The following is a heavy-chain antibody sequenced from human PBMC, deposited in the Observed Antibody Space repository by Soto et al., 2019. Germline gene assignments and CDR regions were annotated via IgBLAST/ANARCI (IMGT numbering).Heavy chain of an antibody. CDR3: ARFQGFYGSSWYEPVDY. Sequence: QVQLVESGGGLVKPGGSLRLSCAASGFTFSDYYMSWIRQAPGKGLEWVSYISSSSSYTNYADSVKGRFTISRDNAKNSLYLQMNSLRAEDTAVYYCARFQGFYGSSWYEPVDYWGQGTLVTVSS. D-gene: IGHD6-13*01. CDR1: GFTFSDYY. CDR2: ISSSSSYT. V-gene: IGHV3-11*06. J-gene: IGHJ4*02.